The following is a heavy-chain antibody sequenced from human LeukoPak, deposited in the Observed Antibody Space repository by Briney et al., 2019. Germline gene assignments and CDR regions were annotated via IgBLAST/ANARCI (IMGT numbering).Heavy chain of an antibody. V-gene: IGHV1-69*13. CDR1: GGTFSSYA. Sequence: GASVKISCKASGGTFSSYAISWVRQAPGQGLEWMGGINPIFGTANYAQKFQGRVTITADESTSTAYMELSSLRSEDTAVYYCARGRKNYDFPNWGQGTLVTVSS. D-gene: IGHD3-3*01. J-gene: IGHJ4*02. CDR3: ARGRKNYDFPN. CDR2: INPIFGTA.